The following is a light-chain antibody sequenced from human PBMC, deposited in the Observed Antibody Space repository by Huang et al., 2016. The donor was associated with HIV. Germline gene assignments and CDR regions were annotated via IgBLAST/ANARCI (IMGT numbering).Light chain of an antibody. CDR3: QQYYDTPWT. J-gene: IGKJ1*01. CDR1: QSLLYTSKNRNY. CDR2: WES. V-gene: IGKV4-1*01. Sequence: DIVMTQSPDSLSVSPGERATINCNSSQSLLYTSKNRNYLALFQQKPGQPPQLLISWESTRESGVPDLFNASGSGSDFPLSISSRQAEDVAVYYCQQYYDTPWTFGQGTKVEIK.